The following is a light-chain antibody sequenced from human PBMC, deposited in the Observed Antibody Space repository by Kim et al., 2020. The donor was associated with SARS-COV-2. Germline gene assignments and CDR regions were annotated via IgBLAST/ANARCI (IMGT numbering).Light chain of an antibody. CDR1: QGLLRSNGYNY. CDR3: MQALQTPLT. CDR2: LGS. V-gene: IGKV2-28*01. Sequence: AGNSCRSSQGLLRSNGYNYLDSYLQKPGQSPQLLIDLGSNRASGVPDWFSGSGTGTDFTLKISRVEAEDVGVYYCMQALQTPLTFGGGTKVDIK. J-gene: IGKJ4*01.